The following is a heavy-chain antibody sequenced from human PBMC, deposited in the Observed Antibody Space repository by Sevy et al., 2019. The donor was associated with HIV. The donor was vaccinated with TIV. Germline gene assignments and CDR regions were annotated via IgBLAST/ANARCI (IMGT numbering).Heavy chain of an antibody. V-gene: IGHV4-39*01. Sequence: SETLSLTCTVSGASIRDSSYYWAWIRQPPGKGLEWIGNIYSYGETYYNSSLKSRVTISVDPSKNQFSLGLTSVTAADTAIYFCARSMEQQLDAFDIWGQGTMVTVSS. CDR2: IYSYGET. J-gene: IGHJ3*02. D-gene: IGHD6-13*01. CDR1: GASIRDSSYY. CDR3: ARSMEQQLDAFDI.